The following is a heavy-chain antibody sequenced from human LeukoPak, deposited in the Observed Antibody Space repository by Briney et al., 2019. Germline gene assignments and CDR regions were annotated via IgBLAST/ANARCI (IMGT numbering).Heavy chain of an antibody. V-gene: IGHV3-23*01. CDR2: FESSGDGT. D-gene: IGHD1-26*01. J-gene: IGHJ4*02. CDR3: AKLREWELPDLFDY. Sequence: GGSLRLSCAASGFIFSDYAMSWVRQAPGKGLDWVSGFESSGDGTYYVESVKGRFTISRDNSENTVYLQMNSVRAEDTAVYYCAKLREWELPDLFDYWGQGTLVTASS. CDR1: GFIFSDYA.